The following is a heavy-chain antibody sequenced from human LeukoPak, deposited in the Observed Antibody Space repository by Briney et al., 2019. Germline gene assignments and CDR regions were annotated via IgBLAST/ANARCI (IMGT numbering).Heavy chain of an antibody. CDR3: ARRSHYYDSSGYLNWFDP. Sequence: SETLSLTCAVYGGSFSGYYWSWIRQPPGKGPEWIGEINHSGSTNYNPSLKSRVTISVDTSKNQFSLKLSSVTAADTAVYYCARRSHYYDSSGYLNWFDPWGQGTLVTVSS. D-gene: IGHD3-22*01. J-gene: IGHJ5*02. V-gene: IGHV4-34*01. CDR2: INHSGST. CDR1: GGSFSGYY.